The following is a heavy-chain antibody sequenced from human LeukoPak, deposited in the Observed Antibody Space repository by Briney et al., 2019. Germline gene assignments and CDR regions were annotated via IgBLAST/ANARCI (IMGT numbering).Heavy chain of an antibody. CDR1: GGSISSYY. Sequence: SETLSLTCTVSGGSISSYYWSWIRQPPGKGLEWIGYIYYSGSTNYNPSLKSRVTISVDTSKNQFSLKLSSVTAADTAVYYCARDMERYCSGGSCYGLDVWGQGTTVTVSS. V-gene: IGHV4-59*12. CDR3: ARDMERYCSGGSCYGLDV. J-gene: IGHJ6*02. D-gene: IGHD2-15*01. CDR2: IYYSGST.